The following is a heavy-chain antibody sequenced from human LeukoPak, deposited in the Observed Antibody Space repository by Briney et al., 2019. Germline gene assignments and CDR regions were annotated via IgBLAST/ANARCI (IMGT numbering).Heavy chain of an antibody. CDR2: IYYSGST. Sequence: PSQTLSRTCTVSGGSISSYYWSWIRQPPGKGLEWIGYIYYSGSTNYNPSLKSRVTISVDTSKNQFSLKLSSVTAADTAVYYCARGGSSSWKDYYYYGMDVWGQGTTVTVSS. CDR1: GGSISSYY. CDR3: ARGGSSSWKDYYYYGMDV. D-gene: IGHD6-13*01. V-gene: IGHV4-59*01. J-gene: IGHJ6*02.